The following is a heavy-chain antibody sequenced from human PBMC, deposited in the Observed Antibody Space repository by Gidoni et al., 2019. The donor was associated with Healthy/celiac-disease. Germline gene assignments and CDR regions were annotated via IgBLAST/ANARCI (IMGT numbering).Heavy chain of an antibody. V-gene: IGHV4-59*08. D-gene: IGHD2-2*01. J-gene: IGHJ6*02. CDR1: GGSISSYY. CDR3: ARHAVVPAAMYYYYYGMDV. CDR2: IYYSGST. Sequence: QVQLQESGPGLVKPSETLSLTCTVSGGSISSYYWSWIRQPPGKGLEWIGYIYYSGSTNYNPSLKSRVTISVDTSKNQFSLKLSSVTAADTAVYYCARHAVVPAAMYYYYYGMDVWGQGTTVTVSS.